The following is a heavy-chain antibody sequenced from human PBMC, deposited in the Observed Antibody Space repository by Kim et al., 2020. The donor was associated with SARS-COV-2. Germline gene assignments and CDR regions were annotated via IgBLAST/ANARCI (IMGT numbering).Heavy chain of an antibody. J-gene: IGHJ4*02. Sequence: ASVKVSCKASGYTFTGYYMHWVRQAPGQGLEWMGRINPNSGGTNYAQKFQGRVTMTRDTSISTAYMELSRLRSDDTAVYYCASDHVRYFDWLLEEPNFEDYWGQGTLVTVSS. CDR1: GYTFTGYY. V-gene: IGHV1-2*06. CDR3: ASDHVRYFDWLLEEPNFEDY. CDR2: INPNSGGT. D-gene: IGHD3-9*01.